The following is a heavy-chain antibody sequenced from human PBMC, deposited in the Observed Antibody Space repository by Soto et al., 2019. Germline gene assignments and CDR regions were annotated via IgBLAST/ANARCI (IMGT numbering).Heavy chain of an antibody. CDR1: GFTFNTSW. J-gene: IGHJ4*02. D-gene: IGHD3-16*01. V-gene: IGHV3-7*05. CDR2: MNQHGSEK. Sequence: EVQLVESGGGLVQPGGSLRLSCAASGFTFNTSWMSWVRRAPGKGLEWVAHMNQHGSEKYYVDSVKGRFTISGDDAKNSLYLQMNSLGAEDTAVYYCVIWAGSSYWGQGTLVTVSS. CDR3: VIWAGSSY.